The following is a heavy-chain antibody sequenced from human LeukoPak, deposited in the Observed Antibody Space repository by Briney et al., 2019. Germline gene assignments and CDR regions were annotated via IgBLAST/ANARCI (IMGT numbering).Heavy chain of an antibody. Sequence: PGGSLRLSCAASGFTFSFYAMSWVRQAPGKGLGWVSAISGSADSTYYADSVKGRFTISRDNSRNTLYLQMNSLRAEDTAVYYCAKSFYYESSGYPRGPDYWGQGTLVTVSS. J-gene: IGHJ4*02. D-gene: IGHD3-22*01. CDR1: GFTFSFYA. V-gene: IGHV3-23*01. CDR2: ISGSADST. CDR3: AKSFYYESSGYPRGPDY.